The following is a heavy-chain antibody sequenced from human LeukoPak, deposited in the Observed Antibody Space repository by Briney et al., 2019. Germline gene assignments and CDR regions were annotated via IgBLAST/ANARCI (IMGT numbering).Heavy chain of an antibody. CDR1: GFTFDDYA. CDR2: ISWNSGSI. Sequence: PGGSLRLSCAASGFTFDDYAMHWVRQAPGKGLEWVSGISWNSGSIGYADSVKGRFTISRDNAKNSLYLQMNSLRAEDTALYYCAKAQASGGRYFDWLLAYYFDYWGQGTLVTVSS. D-gene: IGHD3-9*01. CDR3: AKAQASGGRYFDWLLAYYFDY. V-gene: IGHV3-9*01. J-gene: IGHJ4*02.